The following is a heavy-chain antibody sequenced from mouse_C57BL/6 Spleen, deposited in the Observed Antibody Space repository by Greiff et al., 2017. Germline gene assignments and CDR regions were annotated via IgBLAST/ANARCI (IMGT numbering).Heavy chain of an antibody. CDR1: GYSFTRYY. CDR2: IYPGSGNT. D-gene: IGHD1-1*01. J-gene: IGHJ4*01. CDR3: ARERNYGSVYAMDY. V-gene: IGHV1-66*01. Sequence: QVQLPQSGPELVKPGASVKISCKASGYSFTRYYIHWVKQRPGPGLEWIGWIYPGSGNTKYNEKFKRKATLTADTSSSTAYMQLSSLTSEDSAVYYGARERNYGSVYAMDYWGQGTSVTVSS.